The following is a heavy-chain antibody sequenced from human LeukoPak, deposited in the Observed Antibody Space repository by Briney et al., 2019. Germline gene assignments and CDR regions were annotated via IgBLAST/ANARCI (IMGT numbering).Heavy chain of an antibody. D-gene: IGHD6-19*01. CDR2: IIPIFGTA. CDR3: ARGPIYSSDFDY. V-gene: IGHV1-69*05. J-gene: IGHJ4*02. CDR1: GGTFSSYA. Sequence: SVKVSCKASGGTFSSYAISWVRQAPGQGLEWMGGIIPIFGTANYAQKFQGRVTMTRDTSISTAYMELSRLRSDDTAVYYCARGPIYSSDFDYWGQGTLVTVSS.